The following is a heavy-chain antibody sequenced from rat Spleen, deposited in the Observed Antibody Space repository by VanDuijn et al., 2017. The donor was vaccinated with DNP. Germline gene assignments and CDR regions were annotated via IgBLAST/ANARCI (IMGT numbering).Heavy chain of an antibody. D-gene: IGHD1-4*01. V-gene: IGHV5-20*01. J-gene: IGHJ2*01. CDR1: GFTFSDYY. Sequence: EVKLVESGGGLVQPGRSLKLSCAASGFTFSDYYMAWVRQAPTKGLECVAYISYDGDSTYYGDSVKGRFTISRDDAKNTLYLQMNSLRSEDTATYYCARDLDFGYNYAFDYWGQGVMVTVSS. CDR3: ARDLDFGYNYAFDY. CDR2: ISYDGDST.